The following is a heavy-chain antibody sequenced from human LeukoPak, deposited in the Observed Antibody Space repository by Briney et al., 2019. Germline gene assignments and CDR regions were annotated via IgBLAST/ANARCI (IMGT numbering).Heavy chain of an antibody. V-gene: IGHV6-1*01. D-gene: IGHD1-1*01. CDR2: TYYRSKWYN. CDR1: GDSVSANSVA. Sequence: SQTLSLTCAISGDSVSANSVAWNWIRQSPSRGLEWLGRTYYRSKWYNEYAASVKSRITLSPDTSKYQFSLRLNSVTPEDTAVYYCARMYRGYFDFWAQGTLVTVSS. CDR3: ARMYRGYFDF. J-gene: IGHJ4*02.